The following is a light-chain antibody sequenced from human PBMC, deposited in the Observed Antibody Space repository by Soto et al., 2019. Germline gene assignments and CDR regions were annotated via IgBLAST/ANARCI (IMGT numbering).Light chain of an antibody. J-gene: IGKJ1*01. CDR2: RVS. CDR3: MKGTQGRT. Sequence: DIVMTQSPLSLPVTLGQPASISCRSSQSLVHSDGNTYLNWFQQRPGQSPRRLIYRVSNRDSGVPDRFSGSGSGTDFTLKISRVEAEDVGVYYCMKGTQGRTLGQGTKVDSK. CDR1: QSLVHSDGNTY. V-gene: IGKV2-30*02.